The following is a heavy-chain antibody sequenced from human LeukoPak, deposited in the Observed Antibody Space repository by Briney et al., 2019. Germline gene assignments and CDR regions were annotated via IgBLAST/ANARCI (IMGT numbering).Heavy chain of an antibody. D-gene: IGHD2-2*01. CDR3: AKDIVVVPAARDY. J-gene: IGHJ4*02. CDR1: EFTFSSYA. CDR2: ISGSGGRT. Sequence: GGSLRLSCAASEFTFSSYAMSWVRQAPGKGLEWVSAISGSGGRTYYADSVKGRFTISRDNSKNTLYLQMSSLRAEDTAVYYCAKDIVVVPAARDYWGQGTLVTVSS. V-gene: IGHV3-23*01.